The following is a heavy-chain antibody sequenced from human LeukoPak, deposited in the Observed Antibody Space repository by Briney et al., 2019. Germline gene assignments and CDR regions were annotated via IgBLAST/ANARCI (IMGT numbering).Heavy chain of an antibody. V-gene: IGHV5-51*01. Sequence: PGESLKISCEGSGYGFTSYWIAWVRQMPGKGLEWMGIIYPGDSDTRYSPSFQGQITISAGKSISTAYLQWTSLKASDTAMYYCARLGVEAVFGESLERWDAFDIWGQGTMVTVSS. D-gene: IGHD3-10*01. J-gene: IGHJ3*02. CDR2: IYPGDSDT. CDR1: GYGFTSYW. CDR3: ARLGVEAVFGESLERWDAFDI.